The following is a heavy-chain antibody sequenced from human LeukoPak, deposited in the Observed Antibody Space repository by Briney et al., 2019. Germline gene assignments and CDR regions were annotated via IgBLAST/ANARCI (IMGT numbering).Heavy chain of an antibody. V-gene: IGHV3-48*03. CDR1: GFSFSSYE. CDR3: ARDRKYTYGYYFDY. Sequence: GGSLRLSCVASGFSFSSYEMNWARQAPGKGLEWVSYISSSGNIIYYADSVKGRFTISRDNAKNSLYLQTNSLRVEDTAVYYCARDRKYTYGYYFDYWGQGALVTVSS. D-gene: IGHD5-18*01. J-gene: IGHJ4*02. CDR2: ISSSGNII.